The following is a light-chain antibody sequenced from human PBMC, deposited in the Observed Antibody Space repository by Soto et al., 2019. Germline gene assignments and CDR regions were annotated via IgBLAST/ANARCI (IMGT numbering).Light chain of an antibody. J-gene: IGKJ4*01. V-gene: IGKV3-11*01. CDR2: DES. CDR3: HQRSNWPLT. CDR1: QSVNNY. Sequence: EIVLTQSPATLSLSPGERATLSCRASQSVNNYLAWYQQKPGQAPRLLIYDESSRATDIPARFSGSGSGTDFTLTISSLEPEDFATYYCHQRSNWPLTFGGGTKVEIK.